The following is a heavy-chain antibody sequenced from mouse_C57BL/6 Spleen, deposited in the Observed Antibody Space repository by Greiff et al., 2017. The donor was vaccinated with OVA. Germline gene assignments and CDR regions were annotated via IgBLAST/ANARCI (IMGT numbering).Heavy chain of an antibody. CDR3: ARDEGYYGSYFDY. CDR1: GFTFSSYA. D-gene: IGHD1-1*01. J-gene: IGHJ2*01. CDR2: ISDGGSYT. Sequence: VQLQQSGGGLVKPGGSLKLSCAASGFTFSSYAMSWVRQTPEKRLEWVATISDGGSYTYYPDNVKGRFTISRDNAKNNLYLQMSHLKSEDTAMYYCARDEGYYGSYFDYWGQGTTLTVSS. V-gene: IGHV5-4*01.